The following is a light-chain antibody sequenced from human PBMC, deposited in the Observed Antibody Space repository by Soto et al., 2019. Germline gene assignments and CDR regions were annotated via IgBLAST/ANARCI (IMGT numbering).Light chain of an antibody. CDR1: SSNIGAGYD. Sequence: QSVLTQPPSVSGAPGQRVTISCTGSSSNIGAGYDVHWYQQLPGTAPKLLIYGNNNRPSGVTDRFSGSKSGTSASLAITGLLAEDEADYYCQSYDSTLSVVFGGGTKLTVL. J-gene: IGLJ2*01. CDR3: QSYDSTLSVV. CDR2: GNN. V-gene: IGLV1-40*01.